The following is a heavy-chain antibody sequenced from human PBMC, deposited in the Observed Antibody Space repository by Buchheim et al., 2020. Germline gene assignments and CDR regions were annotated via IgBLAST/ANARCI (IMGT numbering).Heavy chain of an antibody. CDR3: ARDYSGTWD. D-gene: IGHD6-13*01. CDR1: GGSISSPTHY. Sequence: QVQLQESGPGLVKPSQTLSLTCTVSGGSISSPTHYWTWIRQLPGKGLEWMGYIYYSGTTYYSPSLKSRVTMSVDNSKNQFSLRLDSVTAADTAVYYCARDYSGTWDWGQGTL. CDR2: IYYSGTT. J-gene: IGHJ4*02. V-gene: IGHV4-31*03.